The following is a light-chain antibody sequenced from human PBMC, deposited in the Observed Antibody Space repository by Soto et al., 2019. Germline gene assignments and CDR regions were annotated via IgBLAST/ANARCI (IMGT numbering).Light chain of an antibody. J-gene: IGKJ1*01. CDR3: QRYDSFRT. Sequence: EIVLTQSPGTLSLSPGERATLSSRARQSVNSNYLAWYQQRPGQAPRLLIYGVSSRATGIPDRFSGSGSGTDFTLTITRLEPEDFAMYYCQRYDSFRTFGQGTKVDIK. CDR1: QSVNSNY. V-gene: IGKV3-20*01. CDR2: GVS.